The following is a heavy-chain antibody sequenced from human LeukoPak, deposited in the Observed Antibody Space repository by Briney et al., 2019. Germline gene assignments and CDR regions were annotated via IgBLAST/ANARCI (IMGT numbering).Heavy chain of an antibody. CDR1: GYYFNNYW. CDR3: ARSSSGYSSYFDY. J-gene: IGHJ4*02. CDR2: IYPDDSQT. D-gene: IGHD3-22*01. V-gene: IGHV5-51*01. Sequence: GESLKISCKGSGYYFNNYWITWVRQMPGKGLEWMGIIYPDDSQTRYSPSFQGQVTISADKSIRTAYLQWRSLKASDTAMYYCARSSSGYSSYFDYWGQGTLVTVSS.